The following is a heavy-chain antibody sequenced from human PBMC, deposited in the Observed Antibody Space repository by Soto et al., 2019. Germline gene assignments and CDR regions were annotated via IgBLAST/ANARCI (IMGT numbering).Heavy chain of an antibody. J-gene: IGHJ6*03. Sequence: SQTLSLTCAISGHRVSSNSAACTWISQSPSRVLEWLGRTYYRYKWYNDYAVSVKSRITINPDKSKNQFNQQLNSVTPEDTAVKYCAREGFLTADYNYMDVWGKGTTVTVSS. D-gene: IGHD3-10*01. V-gene: IGHV6-1*01. CDR2: TYYRYKWYN. CDR1: GHRVSSNSAA. CDR3: AREGFLTADYNYMDV.